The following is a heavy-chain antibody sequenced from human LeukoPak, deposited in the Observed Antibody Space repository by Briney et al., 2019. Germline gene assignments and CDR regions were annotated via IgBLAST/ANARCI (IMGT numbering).Heavy chain of an antibody. CDR2: ISGNGGVT. Sequence: GGSLRLSCAASGFNLTTYAFTWVRQAPGKGLEWVSSISGNGGVTYYADSVKGRFTISRENSKNTLYLQMNSLRAEDTAVYYCARIAAAGIYAFDYWGQGSLVTVSS. V-gene: IGHV3-23*01. D-gene: IGHD6-13*01. CDR3: ARIAAAGIYAFDY. J-gene: IGHJ4*02. CDR1: GFNLTTYA.